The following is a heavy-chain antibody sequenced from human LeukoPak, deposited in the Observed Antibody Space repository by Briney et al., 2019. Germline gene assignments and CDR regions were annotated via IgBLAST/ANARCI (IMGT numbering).Heavy chain of an antibody. D-gene: IGHD3-3*01. J-gene: IGHJ4*02. Sequence: GGSLRLSCAASGFTFDDYAMHWVRQAPGKGLEWVSGISWNSGSIGYADSVKGRFTISRDNAKNSLYLQMNSLRAEDTAVYYCARVDLEWLLVFWGQGTLVTVSS. CDR2: ISWNSGSI. V-gene: IGHV3-9*01. CDR3: ARVDLEWLLVF. CDR1: GFTFDDYA.